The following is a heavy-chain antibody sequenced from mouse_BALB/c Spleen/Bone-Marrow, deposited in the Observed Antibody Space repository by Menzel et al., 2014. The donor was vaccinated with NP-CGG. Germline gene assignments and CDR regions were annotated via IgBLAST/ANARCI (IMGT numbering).Heavy chain of an antibody. CDR1: GFNIKDYY. CDR2: IDPENGDT. V-gene: IGHV14-4*02. J-gene: IGHJ2*01. Sequence: VQLQQSGAELVRSGASVKLSCTASGFNIKDYYMHWVKQRPEQGLECIGWIDPENGDTEYAPKFQGKATMTADTSSNTAYLQLSSLTSEDTAVYYCNEGYGNYGYWGQGTTLTVSS. CDR3: NEGYGNYGY. D-gene: IGHD2-10*02.